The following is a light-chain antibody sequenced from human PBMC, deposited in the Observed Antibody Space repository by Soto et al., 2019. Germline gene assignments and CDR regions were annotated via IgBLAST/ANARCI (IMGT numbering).Light chain of an antibody. Sequence: DIRMTQSPSTLSASVGDRVPITCRASQSISSWLAWYQQKPGKAPKLLIYKASSLESGVPSRFSGSGSGTEFTLTISSLQPDDFATYYCQQYNSYSWTFGQGTKVDIK. J-gene: IGKJ1*01. CDR1: QSISSW. CDR2: KAS. CDR3: QQYNSYSWT. V-gene: IGKV1-5*03.